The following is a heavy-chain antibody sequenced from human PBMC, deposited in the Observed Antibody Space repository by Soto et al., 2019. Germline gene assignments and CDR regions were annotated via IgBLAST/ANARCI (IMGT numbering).Heavy chain of an antibody. CDR2: INSDGSST. CDR3: AREAEQWLSEDYYYGMDV. J-gene: IGHJ6*02. D-gene: IGHD6-19*01. CDR1: GFTFSSYW. V-gene: IGHV3-74*01. Sequence: LRLSCAASGFTFSSYWMHWVRQAPGKGLVWVSRINSDGSSTSYADSVKGRFTISRDNAKNTLYLQMNSLRAEDTAVYYCAREAEQWLSEDYYYGMDVWGQGTTVTVSS.